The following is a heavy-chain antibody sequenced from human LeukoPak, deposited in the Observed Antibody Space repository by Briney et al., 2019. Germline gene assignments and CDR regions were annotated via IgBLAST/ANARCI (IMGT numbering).Heavy chain of an antibody. D-gene: IGHD1-26*01. J-gene: IGHJ6*03. CDR3: ARDRRIVGPKAYYYYMDV. Sequence: GASVKVSCKAAGYTFTTHAISWVRQAPGQGLEWLGWISTYSGNTNYAQKFQGRVTMTTDTSTRTAYMELKSLRSDDTAVYYCARDRRIVGPKAYYYYMDVWGKGTTVTVSS. CDR1: GYTFTTHA. V-gene: IGHV1-18*01. CDR2: ISTYSGNT.